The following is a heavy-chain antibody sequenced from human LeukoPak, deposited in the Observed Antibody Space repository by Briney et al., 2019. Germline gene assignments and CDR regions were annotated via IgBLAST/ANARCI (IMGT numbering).Heavy chain of an antibody. Sequence: ASVTVSCKASGYTFTSYDINWVRQATGQGLEWMGWMNPNSGNTGYAQKFQGRVTMTRDTSISTAYMELSSLRSEDTAVYYCARFLGYCSGGSCYSKSYYYYYGMDVWGQGTTVTVSS. V-gene: IGHV1-8*01. CDR2: MNPNSGNT. J-gene: IGHJ6*02. D-gene: IGHD2-15*01. CDR3: ARFLGYCSGGSCYSKSYYYYYGMDV. CDR1: GYTFTSYD.